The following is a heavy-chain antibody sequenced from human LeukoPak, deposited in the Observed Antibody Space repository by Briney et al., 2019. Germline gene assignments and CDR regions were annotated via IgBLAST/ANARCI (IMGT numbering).Heavy chain of an antibody. CDR2: IYYSGST. Sequence: SETLSLTCTVSGGSISSSSYYWGWIRQPPGKGLEWIGSIYYSGSTYYNPSLKSRVTISVDTSKNQFSLKLSSVTAADTAVYYCARRLAAAGGPQFDPWGQGTLVTVSP. J-gene: IGHJ5*02. CDR1: GGSISSSSYY. V-gene: IGHV4-39*01. CDR3: ARRLAAAGGPQFDP. D-gene: IGHD6-13*01.